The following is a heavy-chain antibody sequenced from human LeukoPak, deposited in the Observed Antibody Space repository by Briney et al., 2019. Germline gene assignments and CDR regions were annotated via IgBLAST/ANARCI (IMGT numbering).Heavy chain of an antibody. CDR2: VYNSGST. J-gene: IGHJ4*02. V-gene: IGHV4-59*01. CDR1: GGSISIYY. CDR3: VGDRELYY. D-gene: IGHD1-26*01. Sequence: SPSETLSLTCTVSGGSISIYYWSWIRQPPGKGLEWIGYVYNSGSTDYNPSLKSRVTISVDTSKNQFSLKVNSVTASDTAVYYCVGDRELYYWGQGILVTVSS.